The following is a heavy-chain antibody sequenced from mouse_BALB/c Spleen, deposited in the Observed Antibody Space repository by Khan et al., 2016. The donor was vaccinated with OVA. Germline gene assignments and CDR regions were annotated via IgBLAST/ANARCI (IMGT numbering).Heavy chain of an antibody. Sequence: VQLQQSGVELVRPGSSVKISCKASGYTFTNSWLGWVKQRPGHGLEWIGDIYPGIFYINYNEKFKGKATLTEDKSSSTAYLQLTSLTSEDSAVYFCTKWATWYFDVWGAGTTVTVSS. J-gene: IGHJ1*01. CDR1: GYTFTNSW. V-gene: IGHV1-63*01. CDR3: TKWATWYFDV. D-gene: IGHD3-1*01. CDR2: IYPGIFYI.